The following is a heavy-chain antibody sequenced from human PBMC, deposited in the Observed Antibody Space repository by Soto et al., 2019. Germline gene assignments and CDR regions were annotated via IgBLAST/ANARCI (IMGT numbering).Heavy chain of an antibody. J-gene: IGHJ6*02. D-gene: IGHD6-13*01. Sequence: VHLVESGGGVVRPGRSLRLSCAASGFSFSVYPMNWVRQAPGKGLEWVACISFDGSKTYYSDSVKGRFTISRDNSKNTVSIQMTHLRHGDAAVYPCANFLNGAAAGSSGSCGMDVWGQGTTVTVS. CDR2: ISFDGSKT. V-gene: IGHV3-30*04. CDR3: ANFLNGAAAGSSGSCGMDV. CDR1: GFSFSVYP.